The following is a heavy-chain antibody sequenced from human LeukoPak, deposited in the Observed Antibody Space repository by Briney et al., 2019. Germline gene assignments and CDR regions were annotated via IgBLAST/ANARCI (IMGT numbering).Heavy chain of an antibody. D-gene: IGHD3-10*01. Sequence: ASVKVSCKASGYTFTGYYMHWVRQAPGQGLEWMGWINPNSSGTNYAQKFQGRVTMTRDTSISTAYMELRRLRSDDTAVYYCARGGLLWFGELLYDYWGQGTLVTVSS. CDR3: ARGGLLWFGELLYDY. V-gene: IGHV1-2*02. CDR1: GYTFTGYY. CDR2: INPNSSGT. J-gene: IGHJ4*02.